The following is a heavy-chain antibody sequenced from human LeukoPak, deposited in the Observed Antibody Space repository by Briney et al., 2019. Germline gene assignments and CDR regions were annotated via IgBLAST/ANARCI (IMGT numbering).Heavy chain of an antibody. D-gene: IGHD5-18*01. CDR1: GGSISTYY. CDR3: ARSRSGYSYDHAAFEI. CDR2: IDYRGST. J-gene: IGHJ3*02. V-gene: IGHV4-59*01. Sequence: SETLSLTCTVSGGSISTYYWSWIRQPPGKGLEWIAYIDYRGSTTYNPSLRSRVTISVDTSRDQFSLKLSSVTAADTAVYYCARSRSGYSYDHAAFEIWGQGTMVTVSS.